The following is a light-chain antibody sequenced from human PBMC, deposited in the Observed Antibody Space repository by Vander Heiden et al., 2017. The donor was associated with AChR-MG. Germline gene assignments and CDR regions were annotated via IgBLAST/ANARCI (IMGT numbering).Light chain of an antibody. CDR2: SSD. V-gene: IGLV1-44*01. Sequence: VLTPTPSASGTPRQTVTISCSGSSSNIGSNTINWYQRLPGTAPKLLIYSSDQRPSGVPDRFSGSKSGTSATLAISGLQSEDEADYYCAAWDDSLNAVLFGGGTKVTVL. CDR1: SSNIGSNT. J-gene: IGLJ2*01. CDR3: AAWDDSLNAVL.